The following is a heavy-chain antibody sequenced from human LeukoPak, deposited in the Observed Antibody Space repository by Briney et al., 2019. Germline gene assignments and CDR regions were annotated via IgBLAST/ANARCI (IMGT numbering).Heavy chain of an antibody. CDR1: GGSISSYY. D-gene: IGHD3-3*01. V-gene: IGHV4-59*08. CDR3: AGSIFGVVTPGY. J-gene: IGHJ4*02. Sequence: PSETLSLTCTVSGGSISSYYWSWIRQPPGKGLEWIGYIYYSGSTNYNPSLKSRVTISVDTSKNQFSLKLSSVTAADTAVYYCAGSIFGVVTPGYWGQGTLVTVPS. CDR2: IYYSGST.